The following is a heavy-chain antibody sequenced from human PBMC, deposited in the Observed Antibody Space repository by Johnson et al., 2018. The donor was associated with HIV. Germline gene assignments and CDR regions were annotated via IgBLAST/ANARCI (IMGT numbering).Heavy chain of an antibody. V-gene: IGHV3-9*01. CDR3: ARSTGPYSTYYYDSPDPDAFDI. J-gene: IGHJ3*02. CDR1: GFTFDDYA. CDR2: ISWNSRSL. D-gene: IGHD3-22*01. Sequence: VQLVESGGGVVQPGRSLRLSCAASGFTFDDYAMHWVRQAPGKGLEWVSGISWNSRSLGYADSVKGRFTISRDNSKNTLYLQMNSLRAEDTAVYYCARSTGPYSTYYYDSPDPDAFDIWGQGTMVTVSS.